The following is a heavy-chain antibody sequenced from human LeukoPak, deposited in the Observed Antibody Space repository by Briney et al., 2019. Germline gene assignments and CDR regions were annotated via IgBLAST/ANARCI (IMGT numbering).Heavy chain of an antibody. D-gene: IGHD2/OR15-2a*01. Sequence: PSETLSLTCTVSGGFISSYYWSWIRQPPGKGLEWIGYIYYSGSTNYNPSLKSRVTISVDTSKNQFSLKLSSVTAADTAVYYCARVRNYVLSYGMDVWGQGTTVTVSS. V-gene: IGHV4-59*01. J-gene: IGHJ6*02. CDR2: IYYSGST. CDR3: ARVRNYVLSYGMDV. CDR1: GGFISSYY.